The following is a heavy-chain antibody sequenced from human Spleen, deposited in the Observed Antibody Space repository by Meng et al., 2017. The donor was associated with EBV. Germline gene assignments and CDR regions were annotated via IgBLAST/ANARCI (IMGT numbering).Heavy chain of an antibody. CDR1: VASIDCSNW. D-gene: IGHD4-17*01. J-gene: IGHJ4*02. CDR3: ARGDLASMTTVTSLVY. Sequence: LVYASGPPPLSCPFLVASIDCSNWWPWVRQPPGNGREWIGEIYQRWPTNSNPSLKCRVTMSLDKSKIQFALKMNSVTPADAAVYYCARGDLASMTTVTSLVYWGQGTLVTVSS. CDR2: IYQRWPT. V-gene: IGHV4-4*02.